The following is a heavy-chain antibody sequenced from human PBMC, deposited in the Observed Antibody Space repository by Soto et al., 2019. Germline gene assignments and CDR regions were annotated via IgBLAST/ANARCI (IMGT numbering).Heavy chain of an antibody. Sequence: PGGSLRLSCAASGFTFSDYYMSWIRQAPGKGLEWVSYISSSGSTIYYADSVKGRFTISRDNAKNSLYLQMNSLRAEDTAVYYCARDRNGYDSDDFYYYGMDVWGQGTTVTVSS. CDR3: ARDRNGYDSDDFYYYGMDV. CDR1: GFTFSDYY. J-gene: IGHJ6*02. D-gene: IGHD5-12*01. V-gene: IGHV3-11*01. CDR2: ISSSGSTI.